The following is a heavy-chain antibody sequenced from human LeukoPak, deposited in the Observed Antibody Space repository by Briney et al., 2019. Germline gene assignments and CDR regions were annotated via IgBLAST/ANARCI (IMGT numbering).Heavy chain of an antibody. CDR2: IYPGDSDT. J-gene: IGHJ6*03. Sequence: GESLKISCQDSGYSFAIYWIGWVRQMPGKGLEWMGIIYPGDSDTRYSPSFQGQVTISADKSISTAYLQWSSLKASDTAMYYCARHPPTPYYMDVWGKGTTVTVSS. CDR1: GYSFAIYW. V-gene: IGHV5-51*01. CDR3: ARHPPTPYYMDV.